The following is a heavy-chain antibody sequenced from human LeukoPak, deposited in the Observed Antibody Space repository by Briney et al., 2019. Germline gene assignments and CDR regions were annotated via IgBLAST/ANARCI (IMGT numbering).Heavy chain of an antibody. Sequence: GGSLRLSCAASGFTFSDYYMSWIRQAPGKGLEWVSYISSSGSTIYHADSVKGRFTISRDNAKNSLYLQMNSLRAEDTAVYYCARLGFPYYYYYMDVWGKGTTVTVSS. CDR1: GFTFSDYY. CDR2: ISSSGSTI. J-gene: IGHJ6*03. CDR3: ARLGFPYYYYYMDV. D-gene: IGHD3-10*01. V-gene: IGHV3-11*04.